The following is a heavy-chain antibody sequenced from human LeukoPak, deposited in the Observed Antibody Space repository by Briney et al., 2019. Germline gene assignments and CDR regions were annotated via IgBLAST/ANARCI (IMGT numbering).Heavy chain of an antibody. J-gene: IGHJ5*02. CDR1: GDSVSNNFAA. CDR2: TYYRSKWYH. D-gene: IGHD4-23*01. CDR3: AREGRTPLSRIGSLDL. Sequence: SQTLSLTCAISGDSVSNNFAAWNWIRQSPSRGLEWLGRTYYRSKWYHDYAVSMKSRLIITPDTSKNQFSLQLHSVTPEDTAVYFCAREGRTPLSRIGSLDLWGQGTLVTVSS. V-gene: IGHV6-1*01.